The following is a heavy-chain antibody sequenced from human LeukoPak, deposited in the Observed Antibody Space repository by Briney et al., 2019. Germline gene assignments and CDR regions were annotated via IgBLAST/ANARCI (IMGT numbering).Heavy chain of an antibody. V-gene: IGHV4-31*03. J-gene: IGHJ5*02. Sequence: SETLSLTCTVSGGSISSGAYYWSWIRQVPGKGLEWIGYGYFRGNTFYNPSLRSRVTISVDTSKNQFSLKLNSVTAADTAVYYCARHVFWSGYYRFDPWGQGTLVTVSS. CDR3: ARHVFWSGYYRFDP. CDR2: GYFRGNT. CDR1: GGSISSGAYY. D-gene: IGHD3-3*01.